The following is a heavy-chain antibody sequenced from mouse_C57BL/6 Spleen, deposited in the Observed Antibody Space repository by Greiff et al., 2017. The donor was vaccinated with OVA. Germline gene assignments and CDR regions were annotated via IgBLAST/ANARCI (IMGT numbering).Heavy chain of an antibody. Sequence: EVQVVESGPGMVKPSQSLSLTCTVTGYSITSGYDWHWIRHFPGNKLEWMGYISYSGSTNYNPSLKSRISITHDTSKNHFFLKLNSVTTEDTATYYCAREGTGYFDVWGTGTTVTVSS. V-gene: IGHV3-1*01. CDR1: GYSITSGYD. J-gene: IGHJ1*03. CDR2: ISYSGST. CDR3: AREGTGYFDV. D-gene: IGHD3-3*01.